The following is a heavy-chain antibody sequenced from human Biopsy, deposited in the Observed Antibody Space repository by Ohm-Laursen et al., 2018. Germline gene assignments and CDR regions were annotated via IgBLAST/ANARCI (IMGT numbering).Heavy chain of an antibody. Sequence: SATLSLTCTVSGGSFTGHYWTWIRQPPGKGLEWIGHISHTGYTSYKSSLKSRVTISLDTSRKRFSLRLTSLAAADTAVYYCARGSNEYGGLYFPHWGQGTLVTVSS. V-gene: IGHV4-59*11. CDR3: ARGSNEYGGLYFPH. CDR2: ISHTGYT. J-gene: IGHJ1*01. D-gene: IGHD4-23*01. CDR1: GGSFTGHY.